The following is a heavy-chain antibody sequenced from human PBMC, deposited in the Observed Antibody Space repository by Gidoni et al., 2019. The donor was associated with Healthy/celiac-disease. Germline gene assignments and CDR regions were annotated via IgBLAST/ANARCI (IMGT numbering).Heavy chain of an antibody. V-gene: IGHV3-33*01. CDR3: ATGYSYGGDWFDP. J-gene: IGHJ5*02. CDR1: GFTFSGYG. D-gene: IGHD5-18*01. CDR2: IWYDGSNK. Sequence: QVQLVESGGGVVQPGRSRRLSCAASGFTFSGYGLHWVRQAPGQGLEWVAVIWYDGSNKYYADSVKGRFTISRDNSKNTLYLQMNSLRAEDTAVYYCATGYSYGGDWFDPWGQGTLVTVSS.